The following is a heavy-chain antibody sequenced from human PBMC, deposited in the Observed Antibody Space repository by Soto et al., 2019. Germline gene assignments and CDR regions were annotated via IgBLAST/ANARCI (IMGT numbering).Heavy chain of an antibody. CDR2: ISWHSNNI. J-gene: IGHJ4*02. CDR1: GFTFDDYA. Sequence: PGGSLRLSCAASGFTFDDYAMHWVRQAPGKGLEWVSGISWHSNNIGYADSVKGRFTISRDNAKKSLYLQMNRLRAEDTDLYYCARRETDSGSYYFDHWGQGIVVTVSS. D-gene: IGHD3-10*01. V-gene: IGHV3-9*01. CDR3: ARRETDSGSYYFDH.